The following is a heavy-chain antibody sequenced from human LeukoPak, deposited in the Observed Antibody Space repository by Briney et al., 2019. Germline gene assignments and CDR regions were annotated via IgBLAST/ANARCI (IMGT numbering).Heavy chain of an antibody. CDR1: GGSISSSSYY. Sequence: SETLSLTCTVSGGSISSSSYYWGWIRQPPGKGLEWIGSIYYSGSTYYNPSLKSRVTISVDTSKNQFSLKLSSVTAADTAVYYCARQYYHSSGDYPFDYWGQGTVLTVSS. CDR2: IYYSGST. V-gene: IGHV4-39*01. J-gene: IGHJ4*02. CDR3: ARQYYHSSGDYPFDY. D-gene: IGHD3-22*01.